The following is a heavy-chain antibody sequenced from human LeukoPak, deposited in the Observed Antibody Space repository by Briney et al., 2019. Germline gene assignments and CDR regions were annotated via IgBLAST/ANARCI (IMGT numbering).Heavy chain of an antibody. CDR3: AKNHYYDSSGYYPDGYYLDY. CDR2: IRYDGSNK. Sequence: PGGSLRLSCAASGFTFSSHGMHWVRQAPGKGLEWVAFIRYDGSNKYYADSVKGRFTISRDNSKNTLYLQMNSLRAEDTAVYYCAKNHYYDSSGYYPDGYYLDYWGQGTLVTVSS. CDR1: GFTFSSHG. D-gene: IGHD3-22*01. J-gene: IGHJ4*02. V-gene: IGHV3-30*02.